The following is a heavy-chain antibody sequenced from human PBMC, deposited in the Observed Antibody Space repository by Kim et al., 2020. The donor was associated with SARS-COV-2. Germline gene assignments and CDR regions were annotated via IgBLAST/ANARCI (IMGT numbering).Heavy chain of an antibody. CDR3: ARDERASDQKLLWFGELLYGAFDY. Sequence: GGSLRLSCAASGFTFSSYGMHWVRQAPGKGLEWVAVIWYDGSNKYYADSVKGRFTISRDNSKNTLYLQMNSLRAEDTAVYYCARDERASDQKLLWFGELLYGAFDYWGQGTLVTVSS. CDR1: GFTFSSYG. D-gene: IGHD3-10*01. V-gene: IGHV3-33*01. J-gene: IGHJ4*02. CDR2: IWYDGSNK.